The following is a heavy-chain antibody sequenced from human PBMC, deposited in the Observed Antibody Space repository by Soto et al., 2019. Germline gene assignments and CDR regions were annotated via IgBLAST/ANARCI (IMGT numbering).Heavy chain of an antibody. Sequence: PGESLKISCKGSGYSFTSYWIGWLRQMPGKGPEWMGSIYPTVADIKYSPSFQGQVTISGDLSTNTVYLQWSSLTASDTAMYYCGRRARLCSGTGSTCFFFAYGGQETLVPVPS. V-gene: IGHV5-51*01. CDR3: GRRARLCSGTGSTCFFFAY. CDR1: GYSFTSYW. D-gene: IGHD2-15*01. J-gene: IGHJ4*02. CDR2: IYPTVADI.